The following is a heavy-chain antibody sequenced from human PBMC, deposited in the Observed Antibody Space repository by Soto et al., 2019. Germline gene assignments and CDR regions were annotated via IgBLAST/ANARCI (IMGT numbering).Heavy chain of an antibody. CDR2: IYHSGTT. Sequence: QVQLQESGPGLVKPSGTLSLTCAVSGGSITSTNWWSWVRQPPGKGLEWIGEIYHSGTTNYNPSLESRVPISVDKSKTQFSRKITSVTAADTAVYYCASDRGIAAAGSWGQGILVTVSS. CDR3: ASDRGIAAAGS. D-gene: IGHD6-13*01. J-gene: IGHJ5*02. V-gene: IGHV4-4*02. CDR1: GGSITSTNW.